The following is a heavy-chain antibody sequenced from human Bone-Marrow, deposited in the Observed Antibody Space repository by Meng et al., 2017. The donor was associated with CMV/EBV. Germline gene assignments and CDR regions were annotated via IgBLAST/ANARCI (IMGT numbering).Heavy chain of an antibody. Sequence: GESLKISCAASGFTFSSYEMNWVRQAPGKGLVWVSRVNEDGSTTIYADSVKGRFTISRDNAKNTLYLQMNSLRGEDTAVYYCARESSGWTPGYWGQGTLVTVSS. CDR3: ARESSGWTPGY. D-gene: IGHD6-19*01. CDR2: VNEDGSTT. J-gene: IGHJ4*02. CDR1: GFTFSSYE. V-gene: IGHV3-74*01.